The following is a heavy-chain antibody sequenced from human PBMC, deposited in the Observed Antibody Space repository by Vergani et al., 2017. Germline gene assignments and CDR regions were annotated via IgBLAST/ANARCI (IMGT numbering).Heavy chain of an antibody. D-gene: IGHD1-14*01. Sequence: EVQLVESGGGLVPPGGSLRLSCEVSGFLFNNYPMNWVRQSPGKGLEWVSNIRTTAESGEFYADSVKGRFTISRDNAKNMMYLQLNSLRDEDTAVYYCARDGRIDAEGTELDYWGQGTLVTVSS. CDR1: GFLFNNYP. J-gene: IGHJ4*02. CDR3: ARDGRIDAEGTELDY. CDR2: IRTTAESGE. V-gene: IGHV3-48*02.